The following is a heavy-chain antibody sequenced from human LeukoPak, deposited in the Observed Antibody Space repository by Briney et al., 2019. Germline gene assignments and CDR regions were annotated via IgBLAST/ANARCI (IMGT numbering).Heavy chain of an antibody. Sequence: PGGSLRLSCAASGFTFSSYAMSWVRQAPGKGLEWVPAISGSGGSTYYADSVKGRFTISRDNAKNSLYLQMNSLRAEDTAVYYCARERETTVTVPERLDYWGQGTLVTVSS. D-gene: IGHD4-11*01. V-gene: IGHV3-23*01. CDR1: GFTFSSYA. CDR3: ARERETTVTVPERLDY. CDR2: ISGSGGST. J-gene: IGHJ4*02.